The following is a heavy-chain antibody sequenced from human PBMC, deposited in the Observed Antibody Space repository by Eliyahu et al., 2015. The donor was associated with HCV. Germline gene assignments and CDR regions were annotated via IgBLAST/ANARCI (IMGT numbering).Heavy chain of an antibody. CDR2: ITGTGGLT. CDR1: GFTFSNYA. D-gene: IGHD5-18*01. CDR3: AKERTRGGYSYGGGFDY. Sequence: SGFTFSNYAMNWVRQAPGKGLEWVSAITGTGGLTYDADSVKGRFTISRDNSRNTLSLQMNSLRAEDTAVYFCAKERTRGGYSYGGGFDYWGQGTLVTVSS. V-gene: IGHV3-23*01. J-gene: IGHJ4*02.